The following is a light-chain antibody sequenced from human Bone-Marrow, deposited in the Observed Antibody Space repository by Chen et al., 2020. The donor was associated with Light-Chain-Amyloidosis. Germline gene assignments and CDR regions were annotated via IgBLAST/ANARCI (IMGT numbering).Light chain of an antibody. V-gene: IGLV3-21*02. CDR2: DDS. Sequence: SYVLTQPPSVSVAPGQTARITCGGNEIENEVVHWYQQKPGQAPVLVVSDDSDRPSGIPERLSGSNAGKTATLTISRVEAGDEAAYYCQVWDRRSDQVVFGGGTKLTVL. J-gene: IGLJ2*01. CDR3: QVWDRRSDQVV. CDR1: EIENEV.